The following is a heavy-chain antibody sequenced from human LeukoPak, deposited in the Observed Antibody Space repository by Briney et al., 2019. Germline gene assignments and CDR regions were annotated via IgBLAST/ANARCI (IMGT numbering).Heavy chain of an antibody. CDR1: GYTFTSYD. CDR3: ARGGHYYYDSSGYYF. Sequence: ASVKVSCKASGYTFTSYDINWVRQATGQGLEWMGWMNPNSGNTGYAQKFQGRVTITRNTSISTAYMELSSLRSEDAAVYYCARGGHYYYDSSGYYFWGQGTLVTVSS. J-gene: IGHJ4*02. D-gene: IGHD3-22*01. CDR2: MNPNSGNT. V-gene: IGHV1-8*03.